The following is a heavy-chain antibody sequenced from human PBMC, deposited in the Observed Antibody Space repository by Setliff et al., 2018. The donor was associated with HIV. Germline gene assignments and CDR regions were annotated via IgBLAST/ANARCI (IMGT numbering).Heavy chain of an antibody. D-gene: IGHD2-15*01. CDR3: AKMVGGSRSSGSCYFDY. J-gene: IGHJ4*02. CDR1: GFTFSTYA. CDR2: ISGSGTTT. V-gene: IGHV3-23*01. Sequence: GGSLRLSCAASGFTFSTYAMSWVRQAPGKGLEWVSVISGSGTTTSYADSVKGRFTISRDNSKNTVYPQMNSLRAEDTAIYYCAKMVGGSRSSGSCYFDYWGQGTLVTVSS.